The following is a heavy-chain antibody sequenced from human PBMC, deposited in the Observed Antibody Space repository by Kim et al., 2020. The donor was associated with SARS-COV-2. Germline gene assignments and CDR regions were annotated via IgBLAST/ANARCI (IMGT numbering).Heavy chain of an antibody. J-gene: IGHJ4*02. V-gene: IGHV3-7*01. CDR2: INKDGTEK. CDR3: ARAEGQCSSSSCSFDS. D-gene: IGHD2-2*01. CDR1: AFRFTDYW. Sequence: RGSLRLSCAASAFRFTDYWMSWLRQAPGKGLEWVANINKDGTEKYHVDSVRGRFTISRDNGKNSLYLQMDSLRAEDAAVYYCARAEGQCSSSSCSFDSWGRGALVAVAA.